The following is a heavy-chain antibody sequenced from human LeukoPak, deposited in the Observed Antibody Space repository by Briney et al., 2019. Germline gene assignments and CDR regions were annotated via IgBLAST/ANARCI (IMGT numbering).Heavy chain of an antibody. J-gene: IGHJ4*02. Sequence: GRSLRLSCAASGFTFSSYAMHWVRQAPGKGLEWVAVISYDGSNKYYADSVKGRFTISRDNSKNTLYLQMNSLRAEDTAVYYCAKDVTYYYDSSGYYGPDYWGQGTLVTVSS. CDR1: GFTFSSYA. V-gene: IGHV3-30-3*01. D-gene: IGHD3-22*01. CDR2: ISYDGSNK. CDR3: AKDVTYYYDSSGYYGPDY.